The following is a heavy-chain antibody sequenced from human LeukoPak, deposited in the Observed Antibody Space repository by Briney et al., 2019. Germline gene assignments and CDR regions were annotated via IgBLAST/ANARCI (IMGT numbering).Heavy chain of an antibody. D-gene: IGHD3-16*02. V-gene: IGHV3-23*01. J-gene: IGHJ4*02. Sequence: QPGGSLRLSCAASGFTFNTYAMSWVRQAPGKGLEWVSLIIGSGNSIHYADSVKGRFTISRDNFKNTVFLQLNSLRPEDTAVYYCAKHGDNVWGSFRFGLDYWGQGTLVTVSS. CDR3: AKHGDNVWGSFRFGLDY. CDR1: GFTFNTYA. CDR2: IIGSGNSI.